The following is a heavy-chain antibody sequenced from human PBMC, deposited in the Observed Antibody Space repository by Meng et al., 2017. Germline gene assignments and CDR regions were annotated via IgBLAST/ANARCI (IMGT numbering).Heavy chain of an antibody. CDR3: ARAIAVAGITIDY. J-gene: IGHJ4*02. D-gene: IGHD6-19*01. V-gene: IGHV4-61*01. CDR2: IYYSGST. Sequence: VQLQEAGPGRVRPSETLSLTCTVSGGSVSSGSYYWSWIRQPPGKGLEWIGYIYYSGSTNYNPSLKSRVTISVDTSKNQFSLKLSSVTAADTAVYYCARAIAVAGITIDYWGQGTLVTVSS. CDR1: GGSVSSGSYY.